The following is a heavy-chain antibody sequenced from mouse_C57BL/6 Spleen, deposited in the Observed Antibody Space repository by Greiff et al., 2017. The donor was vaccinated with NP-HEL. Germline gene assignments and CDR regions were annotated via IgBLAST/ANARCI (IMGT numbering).Heavy chain of an antibody. Sequence: VQLQQPGAELVKPGASVKLSCKASGYTFTSYWMHWVKQRPGQGLEWIGMIHPNSGSTNYNEKFKSKATLSVDKSFSTDYMQLSSLTSEDSAVYYCARGDWAYWGQGTLVTVSA. D-gene: IGHD3-3*01. CDR2: IHPNSGST. CDR3: ARGDWAY. J-gene: IGHJ3*01. V-gene: IGHV1-64*01. CDR1: GYTFTSYW.